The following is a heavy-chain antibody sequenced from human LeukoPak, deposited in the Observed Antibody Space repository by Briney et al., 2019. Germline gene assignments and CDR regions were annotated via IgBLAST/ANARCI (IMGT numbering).Heavy chain of an antibody. Sequence: ASVNVSCKASGYTFTGYYMHWVRQAPGQGLEWMGWLNHNSGGTNYAQKFQGRVTMTRDTSISTAYMELSRLRSDDTAVYYCARDTAMVTYGFDPWGQGALVTVSS. D-gene: IGHD5-18*01. J-gene: IGHJ5*02. V-gene: IGHV1-2*02. CDR3: ARDTAMVTYGFDP. CDR2: LNHNSGGT. CDR1: GYTFTGYY.